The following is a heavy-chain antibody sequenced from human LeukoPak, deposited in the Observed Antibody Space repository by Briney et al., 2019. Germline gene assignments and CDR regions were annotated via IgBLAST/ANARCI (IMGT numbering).Heavy chain of an antibody. D-gene: IGHD4/OR15-4a*01. V-gene: IGHV4-61*01. Sequence: SETLSLTCTVPAGSISSGIYYWTCIRQPPGKGLECNGYIYGSGSNNYNPPLKSRVPIPVYTSKNRFSLKLTSVTAADTAGYYCARADYGYLDVWGKGTPVTVSS. CDR1: AGSISSGIYY. CDR3: ARADYGYLDV. CDR2: IYGSGSN. J-gene: IGHJ6*03.